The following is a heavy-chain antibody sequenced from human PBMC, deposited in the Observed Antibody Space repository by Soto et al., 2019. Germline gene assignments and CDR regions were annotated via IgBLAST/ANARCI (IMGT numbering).Heavy chain of an antibody. CDR1: GESFSAYY. CDR3: AIVLSPAYGDDRNYFHP. D-gene: IGHD4-17*01. CDR2: VNHAGST. Sequence: QVQLQQWGAGLVKPSETLSLTCAVFGESFSAYYWSWIRQSPGKGLEWIGEVNHAGSTNNSPPLKSRVTMTIATSKIEVSPKVTSVTAPDTEVDYSAIVLSPAYGDDRNYFHPWGQAALVTVSS. V-gene: IGHV4-34*02. J-gene: IGHJ4*02.